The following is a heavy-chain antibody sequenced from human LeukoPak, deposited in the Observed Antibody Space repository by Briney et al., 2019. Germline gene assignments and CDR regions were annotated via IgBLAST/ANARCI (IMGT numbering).Heavy chain of an antibody. J-gene: IGHJ5*01. CDR2: VYRSGTA. CDR1: GDSISSNKW. CDR3: ARDSGWHSDS. D-gene: IGHD6-19*01. V-gene: IGHV4-4*02. Sequence: SETLSLTCAVSGDSISSNKWWHWVRQAPGKGLEWIGEVYRSGTANYNPSLKNRVTISVDKSKNQFSLNLRSVTAADTAVYYCARDSGWHSDSWGQGTLVTVSS.